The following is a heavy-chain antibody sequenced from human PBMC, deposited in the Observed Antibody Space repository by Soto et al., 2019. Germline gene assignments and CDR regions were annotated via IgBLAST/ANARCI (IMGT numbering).Heavy chain of an antibody. J-gene: IGHJ4*02. CDR1: GYTFTSYA. Sequence: QVQLVQSGAEVKKPGASVKVSCKASGYTFTSYAMHWVRQAPGQRLEWMGWINAGNGNTKYSQKFQGRVTITRDTSASTAYMELRSLRSEDTAVYYFARDPGYSYGYNWGQGALVTVSS. CDR3: ARDPGYSYGYN. CDR2: INAGNGNT. D-gene: IGHD5-18*01. V-gene: IGHV1-3*01.